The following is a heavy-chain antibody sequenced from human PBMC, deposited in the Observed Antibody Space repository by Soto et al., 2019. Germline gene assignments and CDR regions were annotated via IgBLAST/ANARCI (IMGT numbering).Heavy chain of an antibody. V-gene: IGHV1-46*01. Sequence: ASVKVSCKASGHTFTSYAMHWVRQAPGQRLEWMGIINPSGGSTSYAQKFQGRVTMTRDTSTSTVYMELSSLRSEDTAVYYCARDAPEAFDIWGQGTMVTVSS. CDR1: GHTFTSYA. CDR3: ARDAPEAFDI. CDR2: INPSGGST. J-gene: IGHJ3*02.